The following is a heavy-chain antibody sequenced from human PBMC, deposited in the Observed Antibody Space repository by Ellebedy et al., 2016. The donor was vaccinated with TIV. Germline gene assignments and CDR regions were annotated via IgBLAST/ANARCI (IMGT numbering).Heavy chain of an antibody. J-gene: IGHJ5*02. CDR1: GFTFSSYA. CDR2: ISGSGGST. V-gene: IGHV3-23*01. CDR3: AKVPDYGDSP. Sequence: GGSLRLXCAASGFTFSSYAMRWVRQAPGKGLEWVSAISGSGGSTYYADSVKGRFTISRDNSKNTLYLQMNSLRAEDTAVYYCAKVPDYGDSPWGQGTLVTVSS. D-gene: IGHD4-17*01.